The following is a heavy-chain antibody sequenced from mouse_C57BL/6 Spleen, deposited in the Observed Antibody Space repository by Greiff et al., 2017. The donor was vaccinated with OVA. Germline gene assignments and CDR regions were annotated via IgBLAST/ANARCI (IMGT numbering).Heavy chain of an antibody. CDR3: AREAFSDYAMDY. V-gene: IGHV1-54*01. D-gene: IGHD3-1*01. CDR1: GYAFTNYL. J-gene: IGHJ4*01. Sequence: VQLKESGAELVRPGTSVKVSCKASGYAFTNYLIAWVKQRPGQGLEWIGVINPGSGGTNYNEKFKGKATLTADKSSSTAYMQLSSPTSEDSAVYFCAREAFSDYAMDYWGQGTSVTVSS. CDR2: INPGSGGT.